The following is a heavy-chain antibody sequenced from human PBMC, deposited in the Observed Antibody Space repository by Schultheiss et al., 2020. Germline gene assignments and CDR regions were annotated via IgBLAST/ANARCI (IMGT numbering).Heavy chain of an antibody. CDR1: GFTFSSYA. J-gene: IGHJ4*02. Sequence: GESLKISCAASGFTFSSYAMSWVRQAPGKGLEWVSVIYSGGSTYYADSVKGRFTISRDNSKNTLYLQMNSLRAEDTAVYYCAAEVHSSGPPDYWGQGTLVTVYS. D-gene: IGHD6-19*01. V-gene: IGHV3-53*01. CDR2: IYSGGST. CDR3: AAEVHSSGPPDY.